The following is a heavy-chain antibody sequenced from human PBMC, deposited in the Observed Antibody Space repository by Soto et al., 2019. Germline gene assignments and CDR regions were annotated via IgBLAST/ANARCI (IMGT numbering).Heavy chain of an antibody. CDR3: ARDIGGDSSSYYPLWAFDI. J-gene: IGHJ3*02. Sequence: QVQLQEPGPGLVKPSETLSLTCTFSGDSISRYYWSWVRQPPGKGLEWIGYIYYSGRTKYNPALKSRVSISVDTTNNPFSLELSSVTPADTAVYYCARDIGGDSSSYYPLWAFDIWGQGTMGTVSS. CDR1: GDSISRYY. CDR2: IYYSGRT. D-gene: IGHD3-22*01. V-gene: IGHV4-59*01.